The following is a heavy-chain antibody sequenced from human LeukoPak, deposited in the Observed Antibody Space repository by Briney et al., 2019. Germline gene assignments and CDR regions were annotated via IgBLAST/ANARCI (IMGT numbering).Heavy chain of an antibody. CDR2: IYSGGST. J-gene: IGHJ6*02. CDR3: VKPSYGSGSYYKSGYYYGMDV. Sequence: GGSLRLSCAASGFTVSSNYMSWVRQAPGKGLEWVSVIYSGGSTYYADSVKGRFTISRDNSKNTLYLQMSSLRAEDTAVYYCVKPSYGSGSYYKSGYYYGMDVWGQGTTVTVSS. D-gene: IGHD3-10*01. CDR1: GFTVSSNY. V-gene: IGHV3-66*04.